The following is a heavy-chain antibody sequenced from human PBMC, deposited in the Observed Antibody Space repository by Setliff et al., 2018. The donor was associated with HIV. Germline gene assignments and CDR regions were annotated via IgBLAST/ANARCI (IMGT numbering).Heavy chain of an antibody. J-gene: IGHJ6*02. CDR2: ILLFLGMG. D-gene: IGHD3-10*01. CDR3: GAGQHSYSYLGYYYSGVDV. Sequence: SVKVSCKTSGGSFRTSVISWVRQATGQGLEWVGGILLFLGMGDFAQKFQGRVTITADESTSIAYMGLSSLRSDDTAIYYCGAGQHSYSYLGYYYSGVDVWGQVTTVTVSS. CDR1: GGSFRTSV. V-gene: IGHV1-69*10.